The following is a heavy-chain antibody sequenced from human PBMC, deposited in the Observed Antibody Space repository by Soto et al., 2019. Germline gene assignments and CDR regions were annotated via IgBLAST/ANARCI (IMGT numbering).Heavy chain of an antibody. CDR1: GFTFSSYS. CDR2: ISSSSSYI. V-gene: IGHV3-21*01. Sequence: EVQLVESGGGLVKPGGSLRLSCAASGFTFSSYSMNWVRQAPGKGLEWVSSISSSSSYIYYADSVKGRFNISRDNAKNSRYLQLNSLRAEYTAVYYCARAASRDAFDIWCPGTMVNVSS. CDR3: ARAASRDAFDI. J-gene: IGHJ3*02.